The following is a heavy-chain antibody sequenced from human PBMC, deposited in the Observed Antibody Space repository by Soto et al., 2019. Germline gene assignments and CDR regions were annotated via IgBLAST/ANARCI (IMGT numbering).Heavy chain of an antibody. CDR3: ARDLSSAFSMVRGVYYYYYGMDV. Sequence: GGSLRLSCAASGFTFSSYWMSWVRQAPGKGLEWVANIKQDGSEKYYVDSVKGRFTISRDNAKNSLYLQMNSLRAEDTAAYYCARDLSSAFSMVRGVYYYYYGMDVWGQGTTVTVSS. CDR1: GFTFSSYW. J-gene: IGHJ6*02. D-gene: IGHD3-10*01. CDR2: IKQDGSEK. V-gene: IGHV3-7*03.